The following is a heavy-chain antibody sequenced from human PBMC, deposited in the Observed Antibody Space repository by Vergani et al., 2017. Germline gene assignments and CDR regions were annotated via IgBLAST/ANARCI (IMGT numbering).Heavy chain of an antibody. J-gene: IGHJ4*02. D-gene: IGHD5-12*01. V-gene: IGHV3-23*04. CDR3: AKDYNIMGALHY. Sequence: EVQLVESGGGLVQPGRSLRLSCTASGFPFGDYAMSWVRQAPGKGLEWVSTITYNGGRTYYADSVTGRFTISRDNSKNTLFLQLKTLRAEDTGVYYCAKDYNIMGALHYWGQGTLVAVSS. CDR2: ITYNGGRT. CDR1: GFPFGDYA.